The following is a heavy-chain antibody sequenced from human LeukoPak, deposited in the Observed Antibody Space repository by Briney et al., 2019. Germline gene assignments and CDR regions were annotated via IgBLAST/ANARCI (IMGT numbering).Heavy chain of an antibody. D-gene: IGHD1-26*01. CDR1: GFTFSSYA. V-gene: IGHV3-23*01. CDR2: ISGSGVGT. J-gene: IGHJ4*02. Sequence: GGSLRLSCAASGFTFSSYAMSWVRQAPGKGLEWVSVISGSGVGTYYADSVKGRFTISRDNSKNTLYLQMNSLRAEDTAVHYCAKEERVGITPPFFDYWGQGTLVTVSS. CDR3: AKEERVGITPPFFDY.